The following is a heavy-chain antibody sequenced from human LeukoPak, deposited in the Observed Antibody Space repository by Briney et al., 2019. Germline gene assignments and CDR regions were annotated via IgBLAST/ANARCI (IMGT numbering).Heavy chain of an antibody. CDR3: AKGLERGYSYGCEYYSYYYYGMDV. D-gene: IGHD5-18*01. CDR2: ISGSGGST. V-gene: IGHV3-23*01. Sequence: GGSLRLSCAASGFTFSSYAMSWVRQAPGKGLEWVSAISGSGGSTYYADSVKGRFTISRDNSKNTLYLQMNSLRAEDTAVYYCAKGLERGYSYGCEYYSYYYYGMDVWGQGTTVTVSS. CDR1: GFTFSSYA. J-gene: IGHJ6*02.